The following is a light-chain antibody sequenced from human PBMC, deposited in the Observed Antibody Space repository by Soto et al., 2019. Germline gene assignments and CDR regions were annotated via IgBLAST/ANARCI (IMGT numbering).Light chain of an antibody. CDR1: QSILSSSNNKNY. J-gene: IGKJ4*01. CDR2: WAS. CDR3: QEYYSRPTA. Sequence: DIVMTQSPDSLTVSLGERATINCKSSQSILSSSNNKNYLVWYQQKPRQPPKVLINWASTRESGVPDRFSGSGSVADFTVSISSLQSGGVAGYYCQEYYSRPTAFDGGNKLEIK. V-gene: IGKV4-1*01.